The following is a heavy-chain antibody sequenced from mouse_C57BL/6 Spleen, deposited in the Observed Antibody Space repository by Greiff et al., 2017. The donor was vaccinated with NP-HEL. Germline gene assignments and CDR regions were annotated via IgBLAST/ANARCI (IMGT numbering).Heavy chain of an antibody. CDR1: GFTFSSYA. Sequence: EVQLVESGGGLVKPGGSLKLSCAASGFTFSSYAMSWVRQTPGKRLEWVATISDGGSYTYYPDNVKGRFTISRDNAKNNLYLQMSHLTSEDTAMYYCAREGIFTAVVSFDYWGQGTTLTVSS. CDR2: ISDGGSYT. V-gene: IGHV5-4*01. CDR3: AREGIFTAVVSFDY. D-gene: IGHD1-1*01. J-gene: IGHJ2*01.